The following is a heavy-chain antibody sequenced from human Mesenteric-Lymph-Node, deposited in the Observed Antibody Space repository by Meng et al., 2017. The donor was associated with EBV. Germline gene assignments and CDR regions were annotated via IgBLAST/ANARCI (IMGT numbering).Heavy chain of an antibody. CDR1: GDSVSSGNNY. CDR3: AREGTTVTRWFDP. CDR2: IYFTGST. V-gene: IGHV4-61*01. Sequence: QVQMEEAGPGHVKPSETLSLTCNVSGDSVSSGNNYWSWIRQSPGRGLEWIGNIYFTGSTFYNPALKSRVTISGDTSKNQFSLKLTSVTAADTAVYYCAREGTTVTRWFDPWGPGTLVTVSS. D-gene: IGHD4-11*01. J-gene: IGHJ5*02.